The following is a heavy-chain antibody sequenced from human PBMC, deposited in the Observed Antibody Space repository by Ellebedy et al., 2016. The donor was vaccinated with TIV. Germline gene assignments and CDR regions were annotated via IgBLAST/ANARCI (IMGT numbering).Heavy chain of an antibody. Sequence: MPSETLSLTCTVSGGSVSSSSEYWAWVRQPPGKGLEWIGSVHYSGSTYYNPSLKSRVTLSVDTSKNQFSLKLTSVTAADSAVYYCARHSAYSDSRGGGIDYWGQGTLVTVSS. CDR3: ARHSAYSDSRGGGIDY. CDR2: VHYSGST. CDR1: GGSVSSSSEY. D-gene: IGHD1-26*01. J-gene: IGHJ4*02. V-gene: IGHV4-39*01.